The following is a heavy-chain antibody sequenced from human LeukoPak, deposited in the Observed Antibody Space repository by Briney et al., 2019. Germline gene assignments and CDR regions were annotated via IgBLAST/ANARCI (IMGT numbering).Heavy chain of an antibody. CDR1: GFIFSTYA. Sequence: GGSLRLSCAASGFIFSTYAMSWVRQAPGKGLEWVSTISDSGDSTNYADSVKGRFTISRDNSKNTLYLQMNSLRAEDTAVYYCAKTVAAILIFDYWGQGTLVTVSS. CDR2: ISDSGDST. V-gene: IGHV3-23*01. J-gene: IGHJ4*02. CDR3: AKTVAAILIFDY. D-gene: IGHD2-15*01.